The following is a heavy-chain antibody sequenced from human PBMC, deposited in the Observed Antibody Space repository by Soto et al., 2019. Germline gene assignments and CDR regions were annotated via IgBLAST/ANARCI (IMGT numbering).Heavy chain of an antibody. D-gene: IGHD4-17*01. CDR1: GDAITRHY. CDR3: VRNYGGNSQFFDL. V-gene: IGHV4-59*11. J-gene: IGHJ2*01. CDR2: FFHTGTA. Sequence: QVQLQESGPGLVKPSETLSLNCSVSGDAITRHYWSCIRQSPGKGLEWLGYFFHTGTALFNPSLRSRVTMSMDASKSQFSLKLTSVIPADTAVYFCVRNYGGNSQFFDLWGRGTLVTVSS.